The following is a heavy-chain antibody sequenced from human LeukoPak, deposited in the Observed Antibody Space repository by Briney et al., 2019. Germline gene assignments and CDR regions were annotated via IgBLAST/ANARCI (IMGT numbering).Heavy chain of an antibody. J-gene: IGHJ4*02. CDR2: IKSKTDGGTT. V-gene: IGHV3-15*01. CDR1: GFTFSNAW. CDR3: TTDQYYYDSSGYYSFFDY. Sequence: GGSLRLSCAASGFTFSNAWMSWVRQAPGKGLEWVCRIKSKTDGGTTDYAAPGKGRFTISRDDSKNTLYLQMNSLKTEDTAVYYCTTDQYYYDSSGYYSFFDYWGQGTLVTVSS. D-gene: IGHD3-22*01.